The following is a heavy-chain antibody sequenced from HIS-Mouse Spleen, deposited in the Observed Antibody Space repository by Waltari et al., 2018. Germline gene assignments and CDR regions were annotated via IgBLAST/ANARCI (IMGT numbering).Heavy chain of an antibody. D-gene: IGHD3-10*01. CDR2: ISDDGSNK. CDR1: GFTFSSYA. V-gene: IGHV3-30*04. J-gene: IGHJ4*02. CDR3: ARDRLGGSGSYYFDY. Sequence: QVQLVESGGGVVQPGRSLRLSCAASGFTFSSYAMHWVRQAPGKGLEWVAVISDDGSNKYYADSVKGRFTISRDNSKNTLYLQMNSLRAEDTAVYYCARDRLGGSGSYYFDYWGQGTLVTVSS.